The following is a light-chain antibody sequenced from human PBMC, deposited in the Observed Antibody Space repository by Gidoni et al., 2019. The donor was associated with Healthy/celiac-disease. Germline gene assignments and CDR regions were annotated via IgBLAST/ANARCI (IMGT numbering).Light chain of an antibody. CDR3: QQSYSTPGT. CDR2: AAS. J-gene: IGKJ1*01. V-gene: IGKV1-39*01. CDR1: QSISRY. Sequence: DIQMTQSPSSLSASVGDRVTITCRASQSISRYLNWYQQKPGKAPKLLIYAASRLQSGVPSRFSGSGTGTDFTLTIRRLQPEDFATYYCQQSYSTPGTFGQGTKVEIK.